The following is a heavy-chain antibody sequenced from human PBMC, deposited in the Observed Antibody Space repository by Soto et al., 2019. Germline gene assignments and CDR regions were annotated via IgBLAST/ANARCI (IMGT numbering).Heavy chain of an antibody. J-gene: IGHJ6*02. CDR1: GGSISSYY. CDR2: IYYSGST. CDR3: ARERYDSSGYLDYYYGMDV. Sequence: SETLSLTCTVSGGSISSYYWSWIRQPPGKGLEWIGYIYYSGSTNYNPSLKSRVTISVDTSKNQFSLKLSSVTAADAAVYYCARERYDSSGYLDYYYGMDVWGQGTLVTVSS. V-gene: IGHV4-59*01. D-gene: IGHD3-22*01.